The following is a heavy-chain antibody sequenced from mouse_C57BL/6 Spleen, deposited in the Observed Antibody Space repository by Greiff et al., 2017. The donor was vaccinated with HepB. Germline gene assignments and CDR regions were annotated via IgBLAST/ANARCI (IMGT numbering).Heavy chain of an antibody. CDR1: GYTFTDYY. Sequence: VQLQQSGPELVKPGASVKISCKASGYTFTDYYMNWVKQSHGKSLEWIGDINPNNGGTSYNQKFKGKATLTVDKSSSTAYMELRSLTSEDSAVYYGARRYGSSPFDYWGQGTTLTVSS. J-gene: IGHJ2*01. CDR2: INPNNGGT. V-gene: IGHV1-26*01. CDR3: ARRYGSSPFDY. D-gene: IGHD1-1*01.